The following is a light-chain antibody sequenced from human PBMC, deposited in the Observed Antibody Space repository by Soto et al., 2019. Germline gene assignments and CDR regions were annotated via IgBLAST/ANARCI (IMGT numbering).Light chain of an antibody. J-gene: IGKJ3*01. CDR2: GAS. CDR3: LQYNNWPRFT. CDR1: QSINNN. Sequence: EIVMTQCPATLSVSPGERATLSCRASQSINNNLAWYQQKPGQAPRLLIYGASTRVTGIPARFSGSGSGTEFTLSISSLQSEDFAVYYCLQYNNWPRFTFGPGTKVDVK. V-gene: IGKV3-15*01.